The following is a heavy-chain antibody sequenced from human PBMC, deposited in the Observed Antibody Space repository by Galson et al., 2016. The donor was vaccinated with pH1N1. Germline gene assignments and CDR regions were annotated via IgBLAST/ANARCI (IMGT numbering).Heavy chain of an antibody. CDR1: GFTFSSYE. CDR2: ISSSGSTI. V-gene: IGHV3-48*03. D-gene: IGHD3-9*01. Sequence: SLRLSCAASGFTFSSYEMNWVRQAPRKGLEWVSYISSSGSTIYYADSVKGRFTISRDNAKNSLYLQMNSLRAKDTAVYYCARAWPVRYFDWLSSRPSRFDYWGQGTLVTVSS. J-gene: IGHJ4*02. CDR3: ARAWPVRYFDWLSSRPSRFDY.